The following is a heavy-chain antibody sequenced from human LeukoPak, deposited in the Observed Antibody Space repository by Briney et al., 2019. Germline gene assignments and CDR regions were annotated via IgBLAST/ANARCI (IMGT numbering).Heavy chain of an antibody. D-gene: IGHD5-18*01. CDR3: ARDLRGYSYGYGNWFDP. Sequence: GASVKVSCKASGYTFTSYGISWVRQAPGQGLEWMGWISAYNGNTNYAQKLQGGVTMTTDTSTSTAYMELRSLRSDDTAVYYCARDLRGYSYGYGNWFDPWGQGTLVTVSS. CDR1: GYTFTSYG. J-gene: IGHJ5*02. V-gene: IGHV1-18*01. CDR2: ISAYNGNT.